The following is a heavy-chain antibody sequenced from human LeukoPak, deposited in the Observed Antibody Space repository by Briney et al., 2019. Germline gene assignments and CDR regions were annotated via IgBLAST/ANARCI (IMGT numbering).Heavy chain of an antibody. Sequence: SETLSLTCTVSGGSISSSSYYWGWIRQPPGKGLEWIGSIYYSGSTYYNPSLKSRVTISVDTSKNQFSLKLSSVTAADTAVYYCARVHYYDSDAFDIWGQGTMVTVSS. D-gene: IGHD3-22*01. CDR1: GGSISSSSYY. V-gene: IGHV4-39*01. CDR3: ARVHYYDSDAFDI. J-gene: IGHJ3*02. CDR2: IYYSGST.